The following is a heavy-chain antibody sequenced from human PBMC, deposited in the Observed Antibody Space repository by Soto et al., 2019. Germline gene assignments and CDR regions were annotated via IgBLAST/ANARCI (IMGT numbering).Heavy chain of an antibody. J-gene: IGHJ3*02. CDR3: AKEGTGLYNAFDI. D-gene: IGHD3-10*01. CDR2: LLDDGSK. V-gene: IGHV3-30*18. CDR1: RFPFSYYV. Sequence: QVELVESGGGVVRPGRSLRLSCAASRFPFSYYVMHWVRQAPGKGLEFVAVLLDDGSKYYADSVKGRFTISKDNSMKTVDLEMSSLRPEDTALYYCAKEGTGLYNAFDIGGQGTMVTVS.